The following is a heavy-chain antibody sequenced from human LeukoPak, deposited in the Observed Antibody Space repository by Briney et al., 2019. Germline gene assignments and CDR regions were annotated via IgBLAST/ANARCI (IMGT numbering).Heavy chain of an antibody. V-gene: IGHV3-48*03. Sequence: AGGSLRLSCAVSGFTFSSYAMNWVRQAPGKGLEWVSYISSSGSTIYFPDSVKGRFSISRDNTKNSLYLQMNSLRAEDTAVYYCTRDSGSHYGMDVWGQGITVTVSS. D-gene: IGHD3-10*01. CDR3: TRDSGSHYGMDV. J-gene: IGHJ6*02. CDR2: ISSSGSTI. CDR1: GFTFSSYA.